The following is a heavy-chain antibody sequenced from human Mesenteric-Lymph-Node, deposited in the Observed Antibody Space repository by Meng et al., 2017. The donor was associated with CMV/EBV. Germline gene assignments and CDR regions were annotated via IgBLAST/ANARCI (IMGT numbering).Heavy chain of an antibody. V-gene: IGHV3-30*02. Sequence: GESLKISCAASGFSFSNCGMHWVRQAPGKGLEWVAFIRFDGTNTYYADSVKGRFTISRDNSKNTLYLQMNSLRPDDTALYYCTKDASETSSWLYGMDVRGQGTTVTVSS. CDR1: GFSFSNCG. D-gene: IGHD6-13*01. CDR2: IRFDGTNT. J-gene: IGHJ6*02. CDR3: TKDASETSSWLYGMDV.